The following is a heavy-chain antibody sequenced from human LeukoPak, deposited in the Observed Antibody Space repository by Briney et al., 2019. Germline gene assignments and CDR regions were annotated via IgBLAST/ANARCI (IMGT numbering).Heavy chain of an antibody. D-gene: IGHD5/OR15-5a*01. CDR2: INTGDIT. J-gene: IGHJ4*02. CDR3: AKSDCASLYCYVLDY. Sequence: GGSLRLSCAASGFTFDYSAMTWVRQAPEKGLEWVSTINTGDITFYANSVKGRFTISRDYSKNTLFLQMNSLRAEDTAQYYCAKSDCASLYCYVLDYWGQGTLVTVSS. V-gene: IGHV3-23*01. CDR1: GFTFDYSA.